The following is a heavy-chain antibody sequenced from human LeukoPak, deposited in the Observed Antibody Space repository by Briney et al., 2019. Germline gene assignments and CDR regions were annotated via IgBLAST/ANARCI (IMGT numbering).Heavy chain of an antibody. Sequence: GASVKVSCKASGYTFTGYYMHWVRQAPGQGLEWMGWINPNSGGTNYAQKFQGRVTMTRDTSISTAYMELSRLRSDDTAVYYCARDPSVVVVAATLGWFDPWGQGTLVTVSS. CDR3: ARDPSVVVVAATLGWFDP. CDR1: GYTFTGYY. D-gene: IGHD2-15*01. J-gene: IGHJ5*02. V-gene: IGHV1-2*02. CDR2: INPNSGGT.